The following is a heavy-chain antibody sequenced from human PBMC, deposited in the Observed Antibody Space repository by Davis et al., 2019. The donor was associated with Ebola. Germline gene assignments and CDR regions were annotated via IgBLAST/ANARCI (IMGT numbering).Heavy chain of an antibody. V-gene: IGHV1-69*06. CDR1: GGTFSSYA. D-gene: IGHD3-10*01. J-gene: IGHJ5*02. Sequence: SVKVSCKASGGTFSSYAISWVRQAPGQGLEWMGGIIPIFGTANYAQKFQGRVTITANKSTSTAYMELSSLRSEDTAVYYCARDQAIYGSGLNWFDPWGQGTLVTVSS. CDR3: ARDQAIYGSGLNWFDP. CDR2: IIPIFGTA.